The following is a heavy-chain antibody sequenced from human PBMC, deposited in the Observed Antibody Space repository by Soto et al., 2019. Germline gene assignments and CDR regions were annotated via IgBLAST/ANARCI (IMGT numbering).Heavy chain of an antibody. V-gene: IGHV1-2*04. Sequence: GASVKVSCKASGYTFTGYYMHWVRQAPGQGLEWMGWINPNSGGTNYAQKFQGWVTMTRDTSISTAYMELSRLRSDDTAVYYCARADDSSGPVSPVDAFDIWGQGTMVTVSS. D-gene: IGHD3-22*01. CDR1: GYTFTGYY. CDR2: INPNSGGT. J-gene: IGHJ3*02. CDR3: ARADDSSGPVSPVDAFDI.